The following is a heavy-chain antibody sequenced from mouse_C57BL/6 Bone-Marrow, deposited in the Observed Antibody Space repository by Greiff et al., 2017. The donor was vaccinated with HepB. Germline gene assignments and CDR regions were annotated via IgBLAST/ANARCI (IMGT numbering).Heavy chain of an antibody. J-gene: IGHJ4*01. CDR3: AREGPYYYGSSYAMDY. CDR2: IDPSDSYT. D-gene: IGHD1-1*01. Sequence: VQLQQPGAELVMPGASVKLSCKASGYTFTSYWMHWVNQRPGQGLEWIGEIDPSDSYTNYNQKFKGKSTLTVDKSSSTAYMQLSSLTSEDSAVYYCAREGPYYYGSSYAMDYWGQGTSVTVSS. CDR1: GYTFTSYW. V-gene: IGHV1-69*01.